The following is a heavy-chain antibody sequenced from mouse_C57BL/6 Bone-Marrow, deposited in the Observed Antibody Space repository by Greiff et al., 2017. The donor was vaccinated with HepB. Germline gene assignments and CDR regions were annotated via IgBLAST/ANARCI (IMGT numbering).Heavy chain of an antibody. J-gene: IGHJ2*01. V-gene: IGHV1-64*01. CDR1: GYTFTSYW. CDR2: IHPNSGST. Sequence: VQLQQPGAELVKPGASVKLSCKASGYTFTSYWMHWVKQRPGQGLEWIGMIHPNSGSTNYNEKFKSKATLTENKSASTAYMQLSSLTSEDSAVYDCTRRGIYDYALYYWGQGTTLTVSS. CDR3: TRRGIYDYALYY. D-gene: IGHD2-4*01.